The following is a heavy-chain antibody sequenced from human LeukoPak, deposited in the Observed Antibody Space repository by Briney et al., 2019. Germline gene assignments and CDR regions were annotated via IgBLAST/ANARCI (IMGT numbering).Heavy chain of an antibody. J-gene: IGHJ4*02. CDR3: ARGPSGVVIQYYFDY. V-gene: IGHV3-53*01. D-gene: IGHD3-3*01. CDR2: IYSGGST. CDR1: GFTFSDYY. Sequence: PGGSLRLSCAASGFTFSDYYMSWIRQAPGKGLEWVSVIYSGGSTYYADSVKGRFTISRDNSKNTLYLQMNSLRAEDTAVYYCARGPSGVVIQYYFDYWGQGTLVTVSS.